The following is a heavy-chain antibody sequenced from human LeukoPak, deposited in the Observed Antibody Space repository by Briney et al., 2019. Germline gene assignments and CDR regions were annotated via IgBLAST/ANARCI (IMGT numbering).Heavy chain of an antibody. CDR2: ISSSGSTI. D-gene: IGHD5-24*01. Sequence: GGSLRLSCAASGFTFSDYYMSWIRQAPGKGLEWVSYISSSGSTIYYADSVKGRFTISRDNAKNSLYLQMNSLRAEDTAVHYCARDLRWLQPFDYWGQGTLVTVSS. CDR3: ARDLRWLQPFDY. J-gene: IGHJ4*02. V-gene: IGHV3-11*01. CDR1: GFTFSDYY.